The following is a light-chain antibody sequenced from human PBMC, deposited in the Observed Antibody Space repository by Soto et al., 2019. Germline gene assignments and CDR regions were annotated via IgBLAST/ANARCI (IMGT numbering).Light chain of an antibody. J-gene: IGLJ1*01. CDR2: DVS. V-gene: IGLV2-14*01. CDR3: ASYTTSSTYV. CDR1: SSDVGGYSY. Sequence: QSALTQPASVSGSPGQSIAISCTGTSSDVGGYSYVSWYQQQPGKAPKLVISDVSNRPSGVSDRFSGSKSGNTVSLTISGLQTEDEAEYYGASYTTSSTYVFGTGTKLTVL.